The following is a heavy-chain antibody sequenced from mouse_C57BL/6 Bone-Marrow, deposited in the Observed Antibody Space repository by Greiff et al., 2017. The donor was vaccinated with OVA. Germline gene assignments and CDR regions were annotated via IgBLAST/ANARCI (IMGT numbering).Heavy chain of an antibody. V-gene: IGHV5-6*01. CDR1: GFTFSSYG. D-gene: IGHD2-3*01. Sequence: DVHLVESGGDLVKPGGSLKLSCAASGFTFSSYGMSWVRQTPDKRLEWVATISSGGSYTYYPDRVKGRFPISRDNAKNTLYLQMSSLKSEDTAMYYCARHNGYYIFDYWGQGTTLTVSS. CDR2: ISSGGSYT. J-gene: IGHJ2*01. CDR3: ARHNGYYIFDY.